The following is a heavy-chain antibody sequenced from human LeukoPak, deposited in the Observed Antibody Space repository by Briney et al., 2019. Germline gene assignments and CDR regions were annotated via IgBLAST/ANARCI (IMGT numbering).Heavy chain of an antibody. Sequence: SETLSLTCTVSGGSISSGSYYWGWIRQPPGKGLEWIGSIYYSGSTYYNPSLKSRVTISVDTSKNQFSLKLSSVTAADTAVYYCARDGGVTTFILYWFDPWGQGTLVTVSS. J-gene: IGHJ5*02. V-gene: IGHV4-39*07. D-gene: IGHD4-17*01. CDR3: ARDGGVTTFILYWFDP. CDR2: IYYSGST. CDR1: GGSISSGSYY.